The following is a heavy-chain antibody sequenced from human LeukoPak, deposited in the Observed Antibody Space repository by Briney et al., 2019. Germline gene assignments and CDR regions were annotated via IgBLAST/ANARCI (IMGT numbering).Heavy chain of an antibody. CDR2: IIPILGIA. CDR3: ARAAGYYDSSGYYYGPHPLGMDV. D-gene: IGHD3-22*01. J-gene: IGHJ6*02. CDR1: GGTFSSYA. Sequence: GSSVKVSCKASGGTFSSYAISWVRQAPGQGLEWMGRIIPILGIANYAQKFQGRVTITADNSTSTAYMELSSLRSEDTAVYYCARAAGYYDSSGYYYGPHPLGMDVWGQGTTVTVSS. V-gene: IGHV1-69*04.